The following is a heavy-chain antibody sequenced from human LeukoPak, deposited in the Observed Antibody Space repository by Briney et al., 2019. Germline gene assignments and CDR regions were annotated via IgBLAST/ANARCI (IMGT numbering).Heavy chain of an antibody. V-gene: IGHV4-30-4*01. CDR3: ARDLNRGKLDAFDI. CDR2: IYYSGST. J-gene: IGHJ3*02. D-gene: IGHD3-10*01. CDR1: GGSISSNDYY. Sequence: PSETLSLTCTVSGGSISSNDYYWSWIRQPPGKGLEWIGYIYYSGSTYYNPSLKSRVTISVDTSKNQFSLKLSSVTAADTAVYYCARDLNRGKLDAFDIWGQGTMVTVSS.